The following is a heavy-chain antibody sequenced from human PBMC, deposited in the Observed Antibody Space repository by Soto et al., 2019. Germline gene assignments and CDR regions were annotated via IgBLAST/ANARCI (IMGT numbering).Heavy chain of an antibody. Sequence: SETLSLTCTVSGGSISSYYWSWIRQPPGKGLEWIGYIYYSGSTNYNPSLKSRVTISVDTSKNRFSLKLSSVTAADTAVYYCAGGVRYYDSSGYYAGDAFDIWGQGTMVTVSS. D-gene: IGHD3-22*01. CDR1: GGSISSYY. J-gene: IGHJ3*02. CDR2: IYYSGST. CDR3: AGGVRYYDSSGYYAGDAFDI. V-gene: IGHV4-59*01.